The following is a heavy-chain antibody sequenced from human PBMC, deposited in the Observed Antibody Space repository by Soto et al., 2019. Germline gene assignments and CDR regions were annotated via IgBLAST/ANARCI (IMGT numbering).Heavy chain of an antibody. CDR3: AKGSTERITIFGVVRLFDY. J-gene: IGHJ4*02. CDR1: GFTFSSYG. CDR2: ISYDGSNK. V-gene: IGHV3-30*18. Sequence: QVQLVESGGGVVQPGRSLRLSCAASGFTFSSYGMHWVRQAPGKGLEWVAVISYDGSNKYYAASVKGRFAISRDNSKNTLYLQMNSLRAEDTAVYYCAKGSTERITIFGVVRLFDYWGQGTLVTVSS. D-gene: IGHD3-3*01.